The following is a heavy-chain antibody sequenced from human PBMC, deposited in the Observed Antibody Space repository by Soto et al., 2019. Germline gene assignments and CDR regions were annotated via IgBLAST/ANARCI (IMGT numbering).Heavy chain of an antibody. V-gene: IGHV1-69*08. CDR1: GGTFSSYT. CDR2: IIPILGIA. CDR3: ARECSGGSCYPQSDDY. J-gene: IGHJ4*02. Sequence: QVQLVQSGAEVEKPGSSVKVSCKASGGTFSSYTISWVRQAPGQGLEWMGRIIPILGIANYAQKFQGRVTITADKSTSTAYMELSSLRSEDTAVYYCARECSGGSCYPQSDDYWGQGTLVTVSS. D-gene: IGHD2-15*01.